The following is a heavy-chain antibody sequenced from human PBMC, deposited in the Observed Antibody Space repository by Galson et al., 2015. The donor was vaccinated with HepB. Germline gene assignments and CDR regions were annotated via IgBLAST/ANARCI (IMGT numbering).Heavy chain of an antibody. V-gene: IGHV3-15*01. Sequence: SLRLSCAASGFTFSNAWMSWVRQAPGKGLEWVGRIKSKTDGGTTDYAAPVKGRFTISRDDSKNTLYLQMNSLKTEDTAVYYCTSETVVVPAASPFDYWGLGTLVTVSS. CDR1: GFTFSNAW. D-gene: IGHD2-2*01. CDR2: IKSKTDGGTT. J-gene: IGHJ4*02. CDR3: TSETVVVPAASPFDY.